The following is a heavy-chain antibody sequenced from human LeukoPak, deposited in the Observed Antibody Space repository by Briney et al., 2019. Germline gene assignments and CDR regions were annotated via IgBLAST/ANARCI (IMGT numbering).Heavy chain of an antibody. D-gene: IGHD3-16*01. CDR3: ARGRYGWLPFDY. CDR2: IYYSGST. Sequence: SETLSLTCTVSGGSMSSYYWSWIRQPPGKGLEWIGYIYYSGSTNYNPSLKSRVTISVDTSKDQFTLKLSSVTAADTAVYYCARGRYGWLPFDYWGQGTLVTVSS. J-gene: IGHJ4*02. V-gene: IGHV4-59*01. CDR1: GGSMSSYY.